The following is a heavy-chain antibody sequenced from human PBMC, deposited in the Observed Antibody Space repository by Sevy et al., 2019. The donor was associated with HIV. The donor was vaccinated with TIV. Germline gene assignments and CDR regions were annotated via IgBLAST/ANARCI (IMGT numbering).Heavy chain of an antibody. CDR2: INPDSGGP. CDR1: GYTFTGYY. CDR3: VRDDRDGYFEY. Sequence: ASVKVSCKASGYTFTGYYMHWVRQAPGQGLQWMGWINPDSGGPNYAPRFQGRATLTRDTSISTAYMELSRLKSDDTAVYYCVRDDRDGYFEYWGQGTLVTVSS. V-gene: IGHV1-2*02. J-gene: IGHJ4*02.